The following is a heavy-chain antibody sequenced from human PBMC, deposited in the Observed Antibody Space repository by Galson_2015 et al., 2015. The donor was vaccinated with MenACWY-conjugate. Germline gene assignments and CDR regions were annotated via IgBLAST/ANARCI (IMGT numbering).Heavy chain of an antibody. CDR3: ARDHDFVWGTYPFDF. J-gene: IGHJ4*02. CDR2: ITPTNDNT. CDR1: GYLFTRYG. V-gene: IGHV1-18*01. D-gene: IGHD3-16*02. Sequence: SVKVSCKASGYLFTRYGISWVRQAPGQGLEWMGWITPTNDNTHYAQRFQGRATMTTDTSTSTAYMELRSLRSDDTAVYFCARDHDFVWGTYPFDFWGQGTLVTVSS.